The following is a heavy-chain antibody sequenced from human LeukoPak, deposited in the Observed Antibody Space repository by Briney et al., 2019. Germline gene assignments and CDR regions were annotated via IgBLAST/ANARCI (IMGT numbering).Heavy chain of an antibody. J-gene: IGHJ3*02. D-gene: IGHD6-19*01. CDR2: IYYSGST. CDR1: GGSISSSRYY. Sequence: SETLSLTCTISGGSISSSRYYWAWIRQPPGKGLEWIGSIYYSGSTYYNPSLKSRVTISVDTSKNQFSLKLSSVTAADTAVYYCARALRGLGSGWPQGAFDIWGQGTMVTVSS. V-gene: IGHV4-39*01. CDR3: ARALRGLGSGWPQGAFDI.